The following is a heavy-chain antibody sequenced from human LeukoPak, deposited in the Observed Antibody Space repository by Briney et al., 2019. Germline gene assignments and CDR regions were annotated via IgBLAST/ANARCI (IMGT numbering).Heavy chain of an antibody. CDR1: GFTFSSHA. D-gene: IGHD3-10*01. Sequence: GCLRLSCAASGFTFSSHAIACVREGPGERLWWGSAITGNGLSTHYADSVKGRFTISRDNSKSTVYLQMNSLRAEDTAVYYCAKDLQFYASGRYYEHYLDYWGKGTLVTVSS. J-gene: IGHJ4*02. V-gene: IGHV3-23*01. CDR2: ITGNGLST. CDR3: AKDLQFYASGRYYEHYLDY.